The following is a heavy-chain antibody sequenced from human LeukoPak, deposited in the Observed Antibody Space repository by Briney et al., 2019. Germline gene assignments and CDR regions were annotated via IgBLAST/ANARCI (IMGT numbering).Heavy chain of an antibody. V-gene: IGHV3-7*01. J-gene: IGHJ6*02. D-gene: IGHD6-19*01. CDR2: IKQDGSEK. Sequence: GGSLRLSCAASGFTFSSYWMSWVRQAPVKGLEWVANIKQDGSEKYYVDSVKGRFTISRDNAKNSLYLQMNSLRAEDTAVYYCARDPYSSGWPTYYYHGMDVWGQGTTVTVSS. CDR3: ARDPYSSGWPTYYYHGMDV. CDR1: GFTFSSYW.